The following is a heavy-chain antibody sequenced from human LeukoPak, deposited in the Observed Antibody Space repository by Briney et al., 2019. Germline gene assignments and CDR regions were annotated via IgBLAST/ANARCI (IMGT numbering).Heavy chain of an antibody. J-gene: IGHJ4*02. CDR2: ISHSGTT. CDR1: GGSISSGGYS. V-gene: IGHV4-30-2*01. Sequence: PSETLSLTCAVSGGSISSGGYSWSWIRQPPGKGLEWIGYISHSGTTYYNPPLKTRVTISVDRSKNQFSLKLTSVTAADTAVYYCASSSSWTNDYWGQGTLVTVSS. D-gene: IGHD6-13*01. CDR3: ASSSSWTNDY.